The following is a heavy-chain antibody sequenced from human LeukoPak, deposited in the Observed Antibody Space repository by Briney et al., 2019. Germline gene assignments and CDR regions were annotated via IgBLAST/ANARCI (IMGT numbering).Heavy chain of an antibody. CDR3: ARGGSDWYNGDY. CDR2: LSNDGSSK. CDR1: GFTFSSYV. Sequence: PGGSLRLSCAASGFTFSSYVMHWVSQDPGKGLEWVAPLSNDGSSKYYADSVKGRFTISRDNSKNTLYLQMSSLRTEDTAVYYCARGGSDWYNGDYWGQGTLVTVSS. J-gene: IGHJ4*02. D-gene: IGHD6-19*01. V-gene: IGHV3-30-3*01.